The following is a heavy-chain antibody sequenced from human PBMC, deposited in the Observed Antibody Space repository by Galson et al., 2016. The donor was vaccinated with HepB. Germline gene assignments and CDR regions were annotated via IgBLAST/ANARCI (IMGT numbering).Heavy chain of an antibody. CDR1: GFIFSSYS. CDR2: INSRSSDI. V-gene: IGHV3-21*01. CDR3: AREGGQDTRGWSGFDI. D-gene: IGHD3-3*01. Sequence: SLRLSCAASGFIFSSYSMDWVRQAPGKGLEWVASINSRSSDIYYADSVKGRFTISRDNSKNTTLYLQMNSLRAEDTAVYYCAREGGQDTRGWSGFDIWGQGTMVTVSS. J-gene: IGHJ3*02.